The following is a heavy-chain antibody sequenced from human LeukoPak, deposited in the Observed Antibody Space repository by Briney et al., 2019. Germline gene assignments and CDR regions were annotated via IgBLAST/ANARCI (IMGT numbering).Heavy chain of an antibody. Sequence: GGSLRLSCAASGFTFSSYAMSWVRQAPGKGLEWVSAISGSGGSTYYADSVKGRFTISRDNSKNTLYLQMNSLRAEDTAVYYCARDRTLSLDAFDIWGQGTMVTVSS. CDR3: ARDRTLSLDAFDI. CDR1: GFTFSSYA. J-gene: IGHJ3*02. V-gene: IGHV3-23*01. D-gene: IGHD1-14*01. CDR2: ISGSGGST.